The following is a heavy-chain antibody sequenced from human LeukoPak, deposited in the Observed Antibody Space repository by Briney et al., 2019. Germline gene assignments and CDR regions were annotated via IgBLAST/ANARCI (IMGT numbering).Heavy chain of an antibody. J-gene: IGHJ5*02. V-gene: IGHV4-59*08. CDR3: ARRKEQLVRSGWFDP. CDR2: IYYSGST. Sequence: SETLSLTCTVSGGSISSYYWSWIRQPPGKGLEWIGYIYYSGSTNYNPSLKSRVTISVDTSKNQFSLKLSSVTAADTAVYYCARRKEQLVRSGWFDPWGQGTLVTVSS. D-gene: IGHD6-13*01. CDR1: GGSISSYY.